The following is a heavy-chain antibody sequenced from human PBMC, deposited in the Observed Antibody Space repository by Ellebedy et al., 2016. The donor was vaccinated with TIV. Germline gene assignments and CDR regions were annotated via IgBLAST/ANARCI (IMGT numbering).Heavy chain of an antibody. CDR2: ISASGAQT. J-gene: IGHJ4*02. CDR3: VREASIGGTVFFDY. V-gene: IGHV3-23*01. CDR1: GFTFNNYA. D-gene: IGHD1-7*01. Sequence: GESLKISCAASGFTFNNYAMNWVRQAPGKGLEWVSSISASGAQTFYADSVKGRFTISRDDAENTVYLHMSSLRDEDTAVYFCVREASIGGTVFFDYWGQGALVTVSS.